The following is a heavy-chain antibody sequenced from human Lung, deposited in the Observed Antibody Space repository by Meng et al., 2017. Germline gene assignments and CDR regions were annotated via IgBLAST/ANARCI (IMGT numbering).Heavy chain of an antibody. Sequence: GQLQQWGVGLLKPSETLPLTCVVSGGSFSDYYWSWIRQPPGKGLEWIGEINHSGSTNYNPSLESRATISVDTSQNNLSLKLSSVTAADSAVYYCARGPTTMAHDFDYWGQGTLVTVSS. D-gene: IGHD4-11*01. CDR1: GGSFSDYY. V-gene: IGHV4-34*01. CDR2: INHSGST. J-gene: IGHJ4*02. CDR3: ARGPTTMAHDFDY.